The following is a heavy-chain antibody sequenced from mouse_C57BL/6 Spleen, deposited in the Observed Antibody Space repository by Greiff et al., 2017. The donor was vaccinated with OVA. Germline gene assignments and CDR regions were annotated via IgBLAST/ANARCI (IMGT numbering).Heavy chain of an antibody. CDR3: AASYGNYSHYYAMDY. V-gene: IGHV2-3*01. J-gene: IGHJ4*01. D-gene: IGHD2-10*01. CDR2: IWGDGST. Sequence: QVQLKESGPGLVAPSQSLSITCTVSGFSLTSYGVSWVRQPPGKGLEWLGVIWGDGSTNYHSALISRLSISKDNSKSQVFLKLNRLQTDDTATYYCAASYGNYSHYYAMDYWGQGTSVTVSS. CDR1: GFSLTSYG.